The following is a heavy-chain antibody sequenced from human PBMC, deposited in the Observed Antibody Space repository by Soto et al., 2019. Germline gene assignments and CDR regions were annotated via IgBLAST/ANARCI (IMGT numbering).Heavy chain of an antibody. J-gene: IGHJ5*02. CDR2: ISFDGTNK. D-gene: IGHD4-4*01. CDR1: GFSFSNSA. Sequence: GESLKISCAASGFSFSNSAMHWVRRAPGKGLEWVAVISFDGTNKYYADSVKGRFTISRDNSKNTLYLQMNSLRGEDTAMYYCARDESPHSNPSWFDPWGQGTLVTVSS. V-gene: IGHV3-30*04. CDR3: ARDESPHSNPSWFDP.